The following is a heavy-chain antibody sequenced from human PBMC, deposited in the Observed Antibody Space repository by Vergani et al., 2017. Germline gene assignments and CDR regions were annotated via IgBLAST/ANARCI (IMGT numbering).Heavy chain of an antibody. CDR1: GFPFSSYA. CDR2: ISRSGFTT. J-gene: IGHJ4*02. D-gene: IGHD3-22*01. V-gene: IGHV3-23*01. Sequence: HLLESGGGLVQPGGSLRLSCAASGFPFSSYALTWVRQAPGKGLEWVSTISRSGFTTYYADSVKGRFTVSRDNSKNTLFLQMNSLRAGDTAVYYCAKDVLGDSSDLDSWGPGTLVTVSS. CDR3: AKDVLGDSSDLDS.